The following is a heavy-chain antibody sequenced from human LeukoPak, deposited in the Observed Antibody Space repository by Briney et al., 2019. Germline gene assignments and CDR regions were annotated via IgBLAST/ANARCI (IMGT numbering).Heavy chain of an antibody. V-gene: IGHV3-7*01. J-gene: IGHJ4*02. CDR3: ARELHFDYDY. D-gene: IGHD3-16*01. CDR2: IKQDGSEK. Sequence: GGSLRLSCAASGFAFISSEMNWVRQAPGKGLEWVASIKQDGSEKYYVDSVKGRFTISRDYATNSLYLQMNSLTAEDTAVYYCARELHFDYDYWGQGALVTVSS. CDR1: GFAFISSE.